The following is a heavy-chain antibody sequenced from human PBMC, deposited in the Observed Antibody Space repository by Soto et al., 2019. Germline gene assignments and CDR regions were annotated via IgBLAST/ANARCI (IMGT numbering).Heavy chain of an antibody. CDR3: ASQNLQYSSSWEYYFDY. V-gene: IGHV4-39*01. CDR2: IYYSGST. Sequence: SETLSLTCTVSGVSISSSSYYWGWIRQPPGKGLEWIGSIYYSGSTYYNPSLKSRVTISVDTSKNQFSLKLSSVTAADTAVYYCASQNLQYSSSWEYYFDYWGQGTLVTVSS. J-gene: IGHJ4*02. D-gene: IGHD6-13*01. CDR1: GVSISSSSYY.